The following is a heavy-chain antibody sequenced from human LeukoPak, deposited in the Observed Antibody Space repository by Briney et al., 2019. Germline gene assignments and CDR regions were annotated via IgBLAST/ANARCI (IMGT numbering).Heavy chain of an antibody. J-gene: IGHJ4*02. V-gene: IGHV1-2*02. CDR3: ASSKAYSGYEFDY. CDR2: NNPNSGGT. D-gene: IGHD5-12*01. CDR1: GYTFTGYY. Sequence: ASVKVSCKASGYTFTGYYMHWVRQAPGQGLEWMGWNNPNSGGTNYAQKFQGRVTMTRDTSISTAYMELSRLRSDDTAVYYCASSKAYSGYEFDYWGQGTLVTVSS.